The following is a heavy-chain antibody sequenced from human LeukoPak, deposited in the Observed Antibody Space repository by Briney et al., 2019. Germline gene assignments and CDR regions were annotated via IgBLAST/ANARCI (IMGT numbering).Heavy chain of an antibody. CDR3: ARVREDAFDI. Sequence: GGSLRLSXAASGFTFSSYEMNWVRQAPGKGLEWVSYISSSGSTIYYADSVKGRFTISRDNAKNSLYLQMNSLRAEDTAVYYCARVREDAFDIWGQGTMVTVSS. CDR2: ISSSGSTI. V-gene: IGHV3-48*03. J-gene: IGHJ3*02. CDR1: GFTFSSYE.